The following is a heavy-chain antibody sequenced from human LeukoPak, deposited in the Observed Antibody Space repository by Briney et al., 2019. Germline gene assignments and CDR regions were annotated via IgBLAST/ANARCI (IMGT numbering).Heavy chain of an antibody. D-gene: IGHD2-15*01. J-gene: IGHJ3*02. CDR1: GFTFSAYE. CDR3: AKEVTPNYSGFDAFDI. Sequence: GESLKISCAASGFTFSAYEMDWVRQAPGKGLEWISYISSSGSTIYHADSVKGRFTISRDDAKNSLYLQMNSLRAEDTAVYYCAKEVTPNYSGFDAFDIWGQGTMVTVSS. V-gene: IGHV3-48*03. CDR2: ISSSGSTI.